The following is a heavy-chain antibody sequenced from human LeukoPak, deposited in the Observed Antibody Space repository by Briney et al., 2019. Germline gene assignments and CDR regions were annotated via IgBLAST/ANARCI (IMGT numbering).Heavy chain of an antibody. J-gene: IGHJ5*02. V-gene: IGHV3-23*01. CDR1: GFTFSSYA. CDR2: LSGGGSSGVST. CDR3: ARARGYCSGGSCLNWFDP. D-gene: IGHD2-15*01. Sequence: GGSLRLSCAASGFTFSSYAMTWVRQAPGKGLDWVSGLSGGGSSGVSTYYADSVKGRFTISRDNAKNSLYLQMNSLRAEDTAVYYCARARGYCSGGSCLNWFDPWGQGTLVTVSS.